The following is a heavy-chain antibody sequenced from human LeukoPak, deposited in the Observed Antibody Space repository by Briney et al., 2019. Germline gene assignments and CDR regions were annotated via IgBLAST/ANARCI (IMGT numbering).Heavy chain of an antibody. CDR3: AREMELIFGVVIIRYWFDP. J-gene: IGHJ5*02. D-gene: IGHD3-3*01. CDR2: IYYSGST. V-gene: IGHV4-39*02. Sequence: PSQTLSLTCTVSGGSISSSSYYWGWIRQPPRKGLEWIGSIYYSGSTYYNPSLKSRVTISVDTSKNQFSLKLSSVTAADTSVYCCAREMELIFGVVIIRYWFDPWGQGTLVTVSS. CDR1: GGSISSSSYY.